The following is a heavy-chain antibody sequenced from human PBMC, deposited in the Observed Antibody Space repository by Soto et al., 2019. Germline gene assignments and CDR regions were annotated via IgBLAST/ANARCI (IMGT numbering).Heavy chain of an antibody. J-gene: IGHJ5*02. Sequence: GGSLRLSCAASGFTFSSYEMNWVRQAPGKGLEWVSYISSSGSTIYYADSVKGRFTISRDNAKNSLYLQMNSLRAEDTAVYYCARPYYDILTGLGGDWFDPWGQGTLVTVS. CDR2: ISSSGSTI. CDR3: ARPYYDILTGLGGDWFDP. CDR1: GFTFSSYE. V-gene: IGHV3-48*03. D-gene: IGHD3-9*01.